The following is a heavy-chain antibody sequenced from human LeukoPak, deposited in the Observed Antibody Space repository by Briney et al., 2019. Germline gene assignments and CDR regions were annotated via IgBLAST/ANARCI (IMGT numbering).Heavy chain of an antibody. J-gene: IGHJ4*02. CDR3: ARGTRDY. V-gene: IGHV3-74*01. Sequence: GGSLRLSCAASGFTFSSYEMNWVRQAPGKGLMWVSRINTDGSNTAYADSVKGRFTVSRDNAKNTLYLQMNSLTDEDTAVYYCARGTRDYWGQGTLVTVSS. CDR2: INTDGSNT. CDR1: GFTFSSYE. D-gene: IGHD1/OR15-1a*01.